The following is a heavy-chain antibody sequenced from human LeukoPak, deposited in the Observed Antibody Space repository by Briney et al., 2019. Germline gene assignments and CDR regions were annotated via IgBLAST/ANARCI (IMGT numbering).Heavy chain of an antibody. CDR3: ATLLPGV. Sequence: QPGGSLRLSCVASGFTISNYWMHWVRQAPGKGLVWVSRINSDGSITTYADSVKGRFTISRDNAKNMMYLQMNSLRDEDTAVYYCATLLPGVWGQGTLVTVSS. CDR1: GFTISNYW. D-gene: IGHD1-26*01. CDR2: INSDGSIT. V-gene: IGHV3-74*01. J-gene: IGHJ4*02.